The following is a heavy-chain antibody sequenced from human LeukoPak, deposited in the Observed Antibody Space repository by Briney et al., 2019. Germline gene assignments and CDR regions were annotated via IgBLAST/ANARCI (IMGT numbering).Heavy chain of an antibody. CDR2: IYHSGST. D-gene: IGHD3-10*01. J-gene: IGHJ4*02. V-gene: IGHV4-59*12. CDR3: ARDNSYYGSGSYYRGGFFDY. Sequence: SETLSLTCTVSGGSISSYYWSWIRQPPGKGLEWIGYIYHSGSTYYNPSLKSRVTISVDRSKNQFSLKLSSVTAADTAVYYCARDNSYYGSGSYYRGGFFDYWGQGTLVTVSS. CDR1: GGSISSYY.